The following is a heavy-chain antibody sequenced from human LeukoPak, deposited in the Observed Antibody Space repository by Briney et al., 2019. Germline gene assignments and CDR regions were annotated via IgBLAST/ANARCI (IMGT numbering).Heavy chain of an antibody. D-gene: IGHD1-26*01. CDR3: ARGGELINF. J-gene: IGHJ4*02. CDR2: INQIGSER. Sequence: GGSLRLSCAASGFTLSTYWMTWVRQAPGKGLEWVAHINQIGSERNYVDSVKGRFTISRDNAKNSLYLQMNSLRAEDTAVYYCARGGELINFWGQGSLVTVSS. V-gene: IGHV3-7*05. CDR1: GFTLSTYW.